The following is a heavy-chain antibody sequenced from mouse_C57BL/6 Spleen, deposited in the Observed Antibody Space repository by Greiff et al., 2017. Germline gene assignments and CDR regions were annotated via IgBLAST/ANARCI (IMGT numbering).Heavy chain of an antibody. D-gene: IGHD2-12*01. J-gene: IGHJ4*01. Sequence: QVQLQQSGPGLVQPSQCLSITCTVSGFSLTSYGVHWVRQSPGKGLEWLGVIWSGGSTDYNAAFISSLGISKDNSKSQVFFKMNSLQADDTAIYYCARNGRRGDYYAMDYWGQGTSVTVSS. CDR2: IWSGGST. V-gene: IGHV2-2*01. CDR3: ARNGRRGDYYAMDY. CDR1: GFSLTSYG.